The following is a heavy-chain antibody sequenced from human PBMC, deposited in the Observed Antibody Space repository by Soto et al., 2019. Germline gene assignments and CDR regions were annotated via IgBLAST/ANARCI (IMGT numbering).Heavy chain of an antibody. CDR2: IYYSGST. J-gene: IGHJ6*02. V-gene: IGHV4-59*01. D-gene: IGHD3-9*01. CDR3: VRVSGGYDMIYYYYGMDV. CDR1: GGSISSYY. Sequence: PSETLSLTCTVSGGSISSYYWSWIRQPPGKGLEWIGYIYYSGSTNYNSSLKSRVTISVDTSKNQFSLKLSSVTAADTAVYYCVRVSGGYDMIYYYYGMDVWGQGTTVTVSS.